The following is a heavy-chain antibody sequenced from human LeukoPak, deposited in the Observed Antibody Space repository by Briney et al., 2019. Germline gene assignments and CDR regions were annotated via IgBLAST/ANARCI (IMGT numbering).Heavy chain of an antibody. CDR3: AKCPAPGAHYFYYYLDV. CDR2: ISGSGSTT. Sequence: GGSLRLSCAASGFTFSTYDISWVRQAPGKRLQWVSSISGSGSTTYYTDSVKGRFTVSRDNSKNTLYLQMNSLRAEDTAVYYCAKCPAPGAHYFYYYLDVWGKGTTVIVSS. D-gene: IGHD4/OR15-4a*01. V-gene: IGHV3-23*01. J-gene: IGHJ6*03. CDR1: GFTFSTYD.